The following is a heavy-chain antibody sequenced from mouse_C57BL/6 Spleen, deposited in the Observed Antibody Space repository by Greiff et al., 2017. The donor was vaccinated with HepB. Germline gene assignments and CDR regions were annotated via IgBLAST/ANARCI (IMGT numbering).Heavy chain of an antibody. CDR3: ARRHYYDYDEGFAY. V-gene: IGHV5-17*01. CDR2: ISSGSSTI. D-gene: IGHD2-4*01. CDR1: GFTFSDYG. J-gene: IGHJ3*01. Sequence: EVKLVESGGGLVKPGGSLKLSCAASGFTFSDYGMHWVRQAPEKGLEWVAYISSGSSTIYYADTVKGRFTISRDNAKNTLFLQMTSLRSEDTAMYYCARRHYYDYDEGFAYWGQGTLVTVSA.